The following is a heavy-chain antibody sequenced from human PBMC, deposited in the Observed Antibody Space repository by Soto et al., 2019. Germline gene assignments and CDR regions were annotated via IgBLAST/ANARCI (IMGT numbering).Heavy chain of an antibody. CDR3: ARDRVTRPPPFDY. CDR2: INAGNGNT. J-gene: IGHJ4*02. Sequence: ASVKVSCKASGYTFTSYAMHWVRQAPGQRLEWMGWINAGNGNTKYSQKFQGRVTITRDTSASTAYMELSSLRSEDTAVYYCARDRVTRPPPFDYWGQGTLVTVSS. D-gene: IGHD4-17*01. CDR1: GYTFTSYA. V-gene: IGHV1-3*01.